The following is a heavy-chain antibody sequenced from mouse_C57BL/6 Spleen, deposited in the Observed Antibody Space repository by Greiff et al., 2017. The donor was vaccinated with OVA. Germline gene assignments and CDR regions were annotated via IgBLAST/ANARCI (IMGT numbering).Heavy chain of an antibody. J-gene: IGHJ2*01. CDR3: TRAAQATVFDY. V-gene: IGHV1-15*01. CDR2: IDPETGGT. Sequence: QVQLQQSGAELVRPGASVTLSCKASGYTFTDYEMHWVKQTPVHGLEWIGAIDPETGGTAYNQKFKGKAILTADKSSSTAYMELRSLTSEDSAVYYCTRAAQATVFDYWGQGTTLTVSS. CDR1: GYTFTDYE. D-gene: IGHD3-2*02.